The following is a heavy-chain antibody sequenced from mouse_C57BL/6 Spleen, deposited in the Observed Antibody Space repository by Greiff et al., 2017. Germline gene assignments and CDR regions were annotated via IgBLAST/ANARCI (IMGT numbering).Heavy chain of an antibody. Sequence: EVQVVESEGGLVQPGSSMKLSCTASGFTFSDYYMAWVRQVPEKGLEWVANINYDGSSTYYLDSLKSRFIISGDNAKNIPYLQMSSLKSEDTATYYGARDKSDWYFDVWGTGTTVTVSS. CDR3: ARDKSDWYFDV. CDR2: INYDGSST. J-gene: IGHJ1*03. D-gene: IGHD1-3*01. CDR1: GFTFSDYY. V-gene: IGHV5-16*01.